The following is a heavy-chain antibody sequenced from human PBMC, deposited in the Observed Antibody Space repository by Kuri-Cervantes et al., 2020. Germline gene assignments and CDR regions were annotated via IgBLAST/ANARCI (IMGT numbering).Heavy chain of an antibody. CDR3: ARDPKGPYSNYGRYGMDV. Sequence: GESLKISCAASGSTSGSYAMHWVRQAPVKGLDWVAVISYDGSNKYYADSVKGRFTNSRDNSKNTLYLQMISLRAEDTAVYYCARDPKGPYSNYGRYGMDVWGQGPTVTVSS. CDR1: GSTSGSYA. V-gene: IGHV3-30-3*01. D-gene: IGHD4-11*01. J-gene: IGHJ6*02. CDR2: ISYDGSNK.